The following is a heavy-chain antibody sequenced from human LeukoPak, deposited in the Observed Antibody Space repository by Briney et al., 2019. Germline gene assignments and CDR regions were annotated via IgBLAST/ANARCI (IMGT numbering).Heavy chain of an antibody. CDR3: ARTLENQYCSSTSCYSSCWFDP. CDR2: IYTSGST. J-gene: IGHJ5*02. V-gene: IGHV4-4*07. Sequence: SETLSLTCTVSGGPISRYYWSWIRQPAGKGLEWIGRIYTSGSTNYNPSLKSRVTMSVDTSKNQFSLKLSSVTAADTAVYYCARTLENQYCSSTSCYSSCWFDPWGQGTLVTVSS. CDR1: GGPISRYY. D-gene: IGHD2-2*02.